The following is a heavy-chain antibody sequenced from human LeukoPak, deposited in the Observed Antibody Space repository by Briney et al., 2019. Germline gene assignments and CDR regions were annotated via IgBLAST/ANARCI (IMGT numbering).Heavy chain of an antibody. CDR1: GGSISSSTYY. CDR3: ARETPAVRNNCFDP. D-gene: IGHD2-2*01. V-gene: IGHV4-39*02. CDR2: VSYSGTT. Sequence: SETLSLTCTVSGGSISSSTYYWGWVRRPPGKGLEWIGSVSYSGTTYYNTSLRSRVTISIDTSRNQFSLKVTSVTAADTAVYYCARETPAVRNNCFDPGAREPWSPSPQ. J-gene: IGHJ5*02.